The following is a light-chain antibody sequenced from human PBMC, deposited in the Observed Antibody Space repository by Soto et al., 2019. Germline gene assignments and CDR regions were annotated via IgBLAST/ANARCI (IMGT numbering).Light chain of an antibody. J-gene: IGLJ3*02. CDR3: SSYADRNNLV. Sequence: QSALTQPPSASASPGQSVTISCTGTSSDVGSYNYVSWYQQHPGKAPKLMIYDVTKRPSGVPDRFSGSKSGSTASLTVSGLQAEDEADYYCSSYADRNNLVFGGGTKLTVL. CDR2: DVT. CDR1: SSDVGSYNY. V-gene: IGLV2-8*01.